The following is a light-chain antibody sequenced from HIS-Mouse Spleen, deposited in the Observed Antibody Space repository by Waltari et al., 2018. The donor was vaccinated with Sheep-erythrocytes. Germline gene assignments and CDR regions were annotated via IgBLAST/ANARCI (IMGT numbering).Light chain of an antibody. CDR2: DVS. J-gene: IGLJ1*01. V-gene: IGLV2-11*01. Sequence: QSALTQPRSVSGPPGPSVTISSTGTSSAVGGYNYLSWYQQHPGNAPKLMIYDVSKRPSGVPDRFSGSKSGNTASLTISGLQAEDEADYYCCSYAGSYNHVFATGTKVTVL. CDR3: CSYAGSYNHV. CDR1: SSAVGGYNY.